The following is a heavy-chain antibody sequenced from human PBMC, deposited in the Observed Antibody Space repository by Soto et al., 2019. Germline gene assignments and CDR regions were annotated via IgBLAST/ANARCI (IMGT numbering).Heavy chain of an antibody. Sequence: QVQLVESGGGVVQPGRSLRLSCAASRFTFGDYGMHWVRQAPGKGLEWVALISYDGTNKYYADSVMGRFTISTDNSKNTLYLEMNSLRAEDTALYYCAKDQHDVFSHGMDVWGQGTTVTVSS. D-gene: IGHD3-9*01. J-gene: IGHJ6*02. V-gene: IGHV3-30*18. CDR3: AKDQHDVFSHGMDV. CDR2: ISYDGTNK. CDR1: RFTFGDYG.